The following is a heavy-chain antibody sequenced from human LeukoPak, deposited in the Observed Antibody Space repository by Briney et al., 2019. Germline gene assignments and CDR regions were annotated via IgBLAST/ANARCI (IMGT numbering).Heavy chain of an antibody. D-gene: IGHD2-15*01. CDR3: ARSVVAANFWFDP. V-gene: IGHV3-7*01. J-gene: IGHJ5*02. CDR2: IKQDGSEK. CDR1: GFTFSSYW. Sequence: PGGSLRLSCAASGFTFSSYWMSWVRQAPGKGLEWVANIKQDGSEKYYVDSVKGRFTISRDNAKNSLYLQMNSLRAEDTAVYYCARSVVAANFWFDPWGQGTLVTVSS.